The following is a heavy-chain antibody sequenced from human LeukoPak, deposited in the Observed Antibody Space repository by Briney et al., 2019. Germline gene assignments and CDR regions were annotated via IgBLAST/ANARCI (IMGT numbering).Heavy chain of an antibody. CDR1: GFSVSNNY. CDR3: ARDSIYYDSSGHSRAFDI. CDR2: ISSSGSTI. V-gene: IGHV3-11*01. D-gene: IGHD3-22*01. Sequence: GGSLRLSCAASGFSVSNNYMSWIRQAPGKGLEWVSYISSSGSTIYYADSVKGRFTISRDNAKNSLYLQMNSLRAEDTAVYYCARDSIYYDSSGHSRAFDIWGQGTMVTVSS. J-gene: IGHJ3*02.